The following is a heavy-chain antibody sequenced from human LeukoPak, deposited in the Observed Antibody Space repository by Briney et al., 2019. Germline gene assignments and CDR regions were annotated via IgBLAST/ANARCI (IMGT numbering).Heavy chain of an antibody. CDR2: FNHSGST. D-gene: IGHD4-17*01. J-gene: IGHJ4*02. CDR3: ARGRGSYGDYYFDY. V-gene: IGHV4-34*01. CDR1: GESFRGYY. Sequence: SETLSLTCAVYGESFRGYYWSWIRQPPGKGLEWIGEFNHSGSTNYHPSLKSRVTISVDTSKNQFSLKLSSVAAADTAVYYCARGRGSYGDYYFDYWGQGTLVTVSS.